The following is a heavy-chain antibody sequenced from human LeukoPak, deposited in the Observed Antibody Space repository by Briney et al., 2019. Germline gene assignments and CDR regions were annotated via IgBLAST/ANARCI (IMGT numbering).Heavy chain of an antibody. Sequence: GGSLRLSCEASGFTFNTHAMSWVRQAPGKGLEWVASITSSGRTPYYTDSVKGRFTISRDNSKNTLYLQMNSLRGGDTAVYYCAKDRPNFYETSGSYYKIKGDFWGQGSLVTVSS. CDR1: GFTFNTHA. CDR3: AKDRPNFYETSGSYYKIKGDF. J-gene: IGHJ4*02. CDR2: ITSSGRTP. D-gene: IGHD3-10*01. V-gene: IGHV3-23*01.